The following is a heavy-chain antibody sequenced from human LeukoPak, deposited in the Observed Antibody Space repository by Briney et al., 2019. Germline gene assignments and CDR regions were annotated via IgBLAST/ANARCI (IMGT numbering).Heavy chain of an antibody. V-gene: IGHV4-34*01. CDR1: GGSFSGYY. J-gene: IGHJ5*02. D-gene: IGHD3-22*01. Sequence: SETLSLTCAVYGGSFSGYYWSWIRQPPGKGLEWIGEINHSGSTNYNPSLKSRVTISVDMSRNQFSLKLSSVTAADTAVYYCAGKYYYDSSGYLPFDPWGQGTLVTVSS. CDR3: AGKYYYDSSGYLPFDP. CDR2: INHSGST.